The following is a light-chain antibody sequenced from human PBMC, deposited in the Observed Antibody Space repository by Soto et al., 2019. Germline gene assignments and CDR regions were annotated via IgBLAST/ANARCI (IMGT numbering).Light chain of an antibody. CDR3: QAWDTSAVI. Sequence: SYELTQPPSVSVSPGQTDSITCSGDKLGDKYASWYQVKPGQSPVLVIYQDNKRPSGIPERFSGSNSGTTATLTISGTQAMDEADYYCQAWDTSAVIFGGGTKLTVL. V-gene: IGLV3-1*01. CDR1: KLGDKY. CDR2: QDN. J-gene: IGLJ2*01.